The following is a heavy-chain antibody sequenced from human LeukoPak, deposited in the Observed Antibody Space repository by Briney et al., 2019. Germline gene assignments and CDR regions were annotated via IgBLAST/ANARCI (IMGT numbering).Heavy chain of an antibody. CDR1: GYSISSGYY. D-gene: IGHD3-10*01. CDR2: IYHRGST. J-gene: IGHJ4*02. Sequence: PSETLSLTCTVSGYSISSGYYWGWIRQPPGKGLEWIGSIYHRGSTYYNPSLKSRVTISVDTSKNQFSLKLSSVTAADTAVYYCARTYYGSGSFLDYWGQGTLVTVSS. CDR3: ARTYYGSGSFLDY. V-gene: IGHV4-38-2*02.